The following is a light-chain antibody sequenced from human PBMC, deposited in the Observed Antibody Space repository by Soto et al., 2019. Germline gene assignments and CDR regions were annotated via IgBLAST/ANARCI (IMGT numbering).Light chain of an antibody. CDR1: SSDVGGYNY. Sequence: QSVLTQPASVSGSPGQSITISCTGTSSDVGGYNYVSWYQQHPGKAPKLMIYDVGNRPSGVSIRFSGSKSGNTASLTISGLQAEDEADYYCSSYTSSSTLYVFGTGTKLTVL. J-gene: IGLJ1*01. CDR3: SSYTSSSTLYV. V-gene: IGLV2-14*01. CDR2: DVG.